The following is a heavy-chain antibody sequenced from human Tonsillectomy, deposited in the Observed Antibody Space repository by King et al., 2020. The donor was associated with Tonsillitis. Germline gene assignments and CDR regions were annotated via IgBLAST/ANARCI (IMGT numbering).Heavy chain of an antibody. Sequence: VQLVESGGGLVKPGGSLRLSCAASGFSFNNAWMTWVRQAPGKGLEWVGRIKSKTNGGTTNYAAPMTGRFTISRDDSKNMLFLQMNSLKTEDTAVYYCSPEGYSYGFHSLDSWGQGTLVTVSS. V-gene: IGHV3-15*01. CDR1: GFSFNNAW. D-gene: IGHD3-10*01. CDR2: IKSKTNGGTT. CDR3: SPEGYSYGFHSLDS. J-gene: IGHJ4*02.